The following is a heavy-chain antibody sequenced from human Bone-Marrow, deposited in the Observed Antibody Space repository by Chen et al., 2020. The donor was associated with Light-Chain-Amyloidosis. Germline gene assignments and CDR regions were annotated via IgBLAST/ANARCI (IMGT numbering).Heavy chain of an antibody. J-gene: IGHJ4*02. V-gene: IGHV5-51*01. CDR1: GYTFPNYW. Sequence: EVQLEQSGPEVKKPGESLTYSCKGSGYTFPNYWIGWVRQMPGKGLEWMGVIYPEASDATYSPSFEGQVTISADKSITTAYLQWRSLKASDTAMYYCARRRDGYNFDYWGQGTLVTVSS. D-gene: IGHD5-12*01. CDR3: ARRRDGYNFDY. CDR2: IYPEASDA.